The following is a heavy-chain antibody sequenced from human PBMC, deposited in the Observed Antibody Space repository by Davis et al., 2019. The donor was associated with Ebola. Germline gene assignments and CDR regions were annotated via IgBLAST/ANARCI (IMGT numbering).Heavy chain of an antibody. Sequence: GESLKISCAASGFTFSSYAMSWVRQAPGKGLEWVSAISGSGGSTYYADSVKGRFTISRDNSKNTLYLQMNNLRAEDTAVYYCAKDRYSYAYGFDYWGQGTLVTVSS. V-gene: IGHV3-23*01. CDR2: ISGSGGST. J-gene: IGHJ4*02. CDR1: GFTFSSYA. CDR3: AKDRYSYAYGFDY. D-gene: IGHD5-18*01.